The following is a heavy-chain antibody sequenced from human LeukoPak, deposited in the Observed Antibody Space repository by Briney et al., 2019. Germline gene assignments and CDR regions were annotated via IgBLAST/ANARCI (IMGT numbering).Heavy chain of an antibody. CDR3: ARNRFTYGSGSALGY. D-gene: IGHD3-10*01. V-gene: IGHV1-8*01. CDR2: MNPNSGNT. J-gene: IGHJ4*02. CDR1: GYTFTSYD. Sequence: ASGKVCCKAAGYTFTSYDINWVRQATGQGLELMGLMNPNSGNTGYAQKFQGRGTITRNTSISTAYMELSSLRSEDTAVYYCARNRFTYGSGSALGYWGQGTLVTVSS.